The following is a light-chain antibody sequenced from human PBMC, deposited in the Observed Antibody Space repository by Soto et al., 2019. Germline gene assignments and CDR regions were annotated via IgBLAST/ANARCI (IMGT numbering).Light chain of an antibody. J-gene: IGKJ1*01. CDR2: GAS. Sequence: EIALTQSPVSLYLSPGERTTLSGRASQSISRYLAWYQQKPGQGPRLLIYGASSRATGTPDRFSGSGSGTDFTLTISRMAPEDFAVYYCQQYGSSGTFCQGTKVDIK. CDR1: QSISRY. CDR3: QQYGSSGT. V-gene: IGKV3-20*01.